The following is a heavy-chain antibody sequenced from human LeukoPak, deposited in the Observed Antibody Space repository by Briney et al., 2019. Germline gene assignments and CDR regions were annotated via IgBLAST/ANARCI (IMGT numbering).Heavy chain of an antibody. V-gene: IGHV3-72*01. CDR3: ARVGGTVIRGIIVTRLDY. D-gene: IGHD3-10*01. CDR2: ARDKPNGYTT. Sequence: RGSLRLSCVASGFSFSDHFMDWVRQAPGKGLEWVGRARDKPNGYTTEYAASVKGRFTISRDESRKSVYLQMSSLKTEDTAVYYCARVGGTVIRGIIVTRLDYWGQGTLVTVSS. CDR1: GFSFSDHF. J-gene: IGHJ4*02.